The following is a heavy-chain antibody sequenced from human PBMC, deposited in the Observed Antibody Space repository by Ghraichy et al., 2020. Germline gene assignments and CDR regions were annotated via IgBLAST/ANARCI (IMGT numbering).Heavy chain of an antibody. CDR3: ARHGSSSWSRALGGGMDV. J-gene: IGHJ6*02. CDR1: GGSFSGYY. Sequence: SETLSLTCAVYGGSFSGYYWSWIRQPPGKGLEWIGEINHSGSTNYNPSLKSRVTISVDTSKNQFSLKLSSVTAADTAVYYCARHGSSSWSRALGGGMDVWGQGTTVTVSS. D-gene: IGHD6-13*01. V-gene: IGHV4-34*01. CDR2: INHSGST.